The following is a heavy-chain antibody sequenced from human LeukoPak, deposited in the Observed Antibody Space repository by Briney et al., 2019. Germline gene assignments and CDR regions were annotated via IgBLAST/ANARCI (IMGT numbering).Heavy chain of an antibody. CDR2: ISSSGSTI. V-gene: IGHV3-11*01. J-gene: IGHJ4*02. CDR3: ARNRELERVFDY. Sequence: GGSLRLSCAASGFTFSDYYMSWIRQAPGKGLEWVSYISSSGSTIYYADSVKGRFTISRDNAKNSLYLQTNSLRAEDTAVYYCARNRELERVFDYWGQGTLVTVSS. D-gene: IGHD1-1*01. CDR1: GFTFSDYY.